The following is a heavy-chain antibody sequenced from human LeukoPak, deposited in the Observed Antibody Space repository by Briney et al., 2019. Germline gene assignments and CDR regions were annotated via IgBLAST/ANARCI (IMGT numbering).Heavy chain of an antibody. D-gene: IGHD4-17*01. CDR1: GGSLSSSSYY. CDR3: ARDLALTTVTTFDY. J-gene: IGHJ4*02. V-gene: IGHV4-39*07. Sequence: SETLSLTCIVSGGSLSSSSYYWGWIRQPPGKGLEWIGSIYYSGSTYYNPSLKSRVTISVDTSKNQFSLKLSSVTAADTAVYYCARDLALTTVTTFDYWGEGTLVTVSS. CDR2: IYYSGST.